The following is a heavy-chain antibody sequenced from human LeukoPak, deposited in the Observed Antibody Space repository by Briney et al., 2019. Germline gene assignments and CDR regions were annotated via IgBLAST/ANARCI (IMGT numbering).Heavy chain of an antibody. Sequence: SETLSLTCTVSGGSISTYYWTWIRQPPGKGLEWIGYIYHSGSTKYNSSLKSRVTMSVDTSKNQFSLKLSSVTAADTAVYYCARGRLARSPYFDYWGQGTLVTVSS. CDR1: GGSISTYY. D-gene: IGHD6-19*01. CDR2: IYHSGST. V-gene: IGHV4-59*01. J-gene: IGHJ4*02. CDR3: ARGRLARSPYFDY.